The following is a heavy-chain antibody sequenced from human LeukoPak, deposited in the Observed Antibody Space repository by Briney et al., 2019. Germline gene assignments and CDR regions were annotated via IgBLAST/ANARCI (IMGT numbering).Heavy chain of an antibody. CDR2: ISSSSSYI. CDR3: ASGQTVMPPRGYYMDV. V-gene: IGHV3-21*01. CDR1: GFTFSSYS. J-gene: IGHJ6*03. Sequence: GGSLRLSCAASGFTFSSYSMNWVRQAPGKGLEWVSSISSSSSYIYYADSVKGRFTISRDNAKNSLYLQMNSLRAEDTAVYYCASGQTVMPPRGYYMDVWGKGTTVTVSS. D-gene: IGHD4-17*01.